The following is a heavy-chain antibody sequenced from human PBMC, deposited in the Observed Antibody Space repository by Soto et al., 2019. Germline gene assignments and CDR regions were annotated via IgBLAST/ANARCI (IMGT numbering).Heavy chain of an antibody. V-gene: IGHV4-59*01. Sequence: LSLTCTVSSGSMSGYYWNWIRQPPGKGLEWIGYIYYSGSTNYNPSLKSRVTISVDTSKNQFSLKLSSVTAADTAVYYCARAGDYDFWSGSSNDAFDIWGQGTMVTVSS. J-gene: IGHJ3*02. CDR2: IYYSGST. CDR3: ARAGDYDFWSGSSNDAFDI. CDR1: SGSMSGYY. D-gene: IGHD3-3*01.